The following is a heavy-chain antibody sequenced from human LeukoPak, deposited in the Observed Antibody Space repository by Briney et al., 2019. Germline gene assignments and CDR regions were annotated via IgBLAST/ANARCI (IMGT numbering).Heavy chain of an antibody. D-gene: IGHD3-10*01. CDR3: AKDWVRDTPSAFDI. Sequence: PGGSLRLSCAASGFTFSSYGMHWVRQAPGKGLEWVAFIRYDGSNKYYADSVKGRFTISRDNSKNTLYLQMNSLRAEDTAVYYCAKDWVRDTPSAFDIWGQGTMVTVSS. V-gene: IGHV3-30*02. J-gene: IGHJ3*02. CDR1: GFTFSSYG. CDR2: IRYDGSNK.